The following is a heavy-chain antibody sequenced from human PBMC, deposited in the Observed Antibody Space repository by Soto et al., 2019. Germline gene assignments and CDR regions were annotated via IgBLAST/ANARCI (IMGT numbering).Heavy chain of an antibody. CDR3: ARTVDILTGYYFDY. D-gene: IGHD3-9*01. CDR1: GGSISSYY. J-gene: IGHJ4*02. CDR2: IYYSGST. Sequence: QVQLQESGPGLVKPSETLSLTCTVSGGSISSYYWSWIRQPPGKGLEWIGYIYYSGSTNYNPSLKSRVTISVDTSKNQFSLTRSSVTAADTAVYYCARTVDILTGYYFDYWGQGTLVTVSS. V-gene: IGHV4-59*01.